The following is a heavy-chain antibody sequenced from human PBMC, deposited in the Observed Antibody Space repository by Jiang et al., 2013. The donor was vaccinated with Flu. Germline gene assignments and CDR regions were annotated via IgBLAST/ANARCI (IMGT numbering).Heavy chain of an antibody. CDR3: AREARPGGGSYFFDY. Sequence: GLVKPSETLSLTCTVSGGSVSSGSYYWSWIRQPPGKGLEWIGYIYYSGSTNYNPSLKSRVTISVDTSKNQFSLKLSSVTAADTAVYYCAREARPGGGSYFFDYWGQGTLVTVSS. CDR2: IYYSGST. CDR1: GGSVSSGSYY. J-gene: IGHJ4*02. D-gene: IGHD1-26*01. V-gene: IGHV4-61*01.